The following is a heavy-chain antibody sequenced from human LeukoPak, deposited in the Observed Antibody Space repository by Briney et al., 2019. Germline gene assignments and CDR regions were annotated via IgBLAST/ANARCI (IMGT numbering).Heavy chain of an antibody. D-gene: IGHD3-3*01. Sequence: PSETLSLTCTVSGGSTSSYYWSWIRQSAGKGLEWVGRIYVSGSTNYNPSLKSRVTISVDTSKNQFSLKLSSVTAADTAVYYCARSDFWSGYLYYFDYWGQGTLVTVSS. V-gene: IGHV4-4*07. CDR3: ARSDFWSGYLYYFDY. CDR1: GGSTSSYY. J-gene: IGHJ4*02. CDR2: IYVSGST.